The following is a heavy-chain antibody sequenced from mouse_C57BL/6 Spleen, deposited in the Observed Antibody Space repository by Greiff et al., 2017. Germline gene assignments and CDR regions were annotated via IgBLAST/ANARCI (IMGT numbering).Heavy chain of an antibody. CDR1: GYAFSSSW. Sequence: VQLQQSGPELVKPGASVKISCQASGYAFSSSWMNWVKQRAGTGLEWLGRIYPGDGDTNYNGKFKGQATLTADKASSTAYMQLRSLTSEDSAVYSCATYSNYVLDYWGQGTTLTVSS. CDR2: IYPGDGDT. V-gene: IGHV1-82*01. CDR3: ATYSNYVLDY. D-gene: IGHD2-5*01. J-gene: IGHJ2*01.